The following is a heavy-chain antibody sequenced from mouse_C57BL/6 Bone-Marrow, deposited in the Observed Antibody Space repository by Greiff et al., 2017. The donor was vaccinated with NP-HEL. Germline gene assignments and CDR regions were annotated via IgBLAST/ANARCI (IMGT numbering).Heavy chain of an antibody. D-gene: IGHD2-4*01. J-gene: IGHJ3*01. CDR1: GFTFSDYY. V-gene: IGHV5-12*01. CDR3: ARPYDYGGGFAY. Sequence: EVKLMESGGGLVQPGGSLKLSCAASGFTFSDYYMYWVRQTPEKRLEWVAYISNGGGSTYYPDTVKGRFTISRDNAKNTLYLQMSRLKSEDTAMYYCARPYDYGGGFAYWGQGTLVTVSA. CDR2: ISNGGGST.